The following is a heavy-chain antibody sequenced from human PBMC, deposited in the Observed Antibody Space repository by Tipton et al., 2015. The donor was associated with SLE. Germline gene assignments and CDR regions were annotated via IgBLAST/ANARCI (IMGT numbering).Heavy chain of an antibody. CDR2: IYYSGST. CDR3: ARFHLKSYYEFDS. D-gene: IGHD1-26*01. CDR1: GGSISSYY. J-gene: IGHJ5*01. Sequence: TLSLTCTVSGGSISSYYWSWIRQPPGKGLEWIGYIYYSGSTNYNPSLKSRVTISVDTSKNQFSLKLSSVTAADTAVYFCARFHLKSYYEFDSWGQGTLVTVSP. V-gene: IGHV4-59*01.